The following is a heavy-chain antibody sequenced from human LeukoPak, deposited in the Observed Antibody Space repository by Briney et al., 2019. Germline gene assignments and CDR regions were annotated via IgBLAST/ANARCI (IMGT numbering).Heavy chain of an antibody. CDR3: AREFTAMAFDY. CDR1: GFTFSIST. Sequence: GESLRLSCAASGFTFSISTMNWVRQAPGKGLEWVSSISSSSSNMHYADSVKGRLTISRDNAKNSLYLQINSLRAEDTAVYYCAREFTAMAFDYWGQGALVTVSS. V-gene: IGHV3-21*01. D-gene: IGHD5-18*01. CDR2: ISSSSSNM. J-gene: IGHJ4*02.